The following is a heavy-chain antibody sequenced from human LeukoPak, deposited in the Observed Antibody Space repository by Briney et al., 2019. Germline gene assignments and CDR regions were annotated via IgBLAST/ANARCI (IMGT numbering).Heavy chain of an antibody. CDR3: ARGEKGLRYFDLLSPSPDYYYYGMDV. V-gene: IGHV3-48*01. D-gene: IGHD3-9*01. J-gene: IGHJ6*02. CDR1: GFTFSDYN. CDR2: ISTTSSTI. Sequence: GGSLRLSCAASGFTFSDYNMNWVRQAPGKGLEWISYISTTSSTIYYADSVKGRFTISRDNSKNTLYLQMNSLRAEDTAVYYCARGEKGLRYFDLLSPSPDYYYYGMDVWGQGTTVTVSS.